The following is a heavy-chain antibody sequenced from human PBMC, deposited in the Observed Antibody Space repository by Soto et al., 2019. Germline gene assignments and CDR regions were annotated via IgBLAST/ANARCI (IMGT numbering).Heavy chain of an antibody. V-gene: IGHV1-46*01. CDR3: ARANSAPDY. CDR2: INPSGGSP. D-gene: IGHD6-13*01. J-gene: IGHJ4*02. Sequence: ASVKVSCKASGYTFTDYYMHWVRQAPGQGLEWMGIINPSGGSPSYAQRFQGRITMTGDTSTSTGFLDLSSLRYEDTAVYYCARANSAPDYWGQGTLVTVSS. CDR1: GYTFTDYY.